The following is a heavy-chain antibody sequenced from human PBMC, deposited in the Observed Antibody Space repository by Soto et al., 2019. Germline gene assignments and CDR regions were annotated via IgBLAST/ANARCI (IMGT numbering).Heavy chain of an antibody. CDR2: IKSKTDGGTT. CDR1: GFTFSNAW. D-gene: IGHD1-26*01. V-gene: IGHV3-15*01. J-gene: IGHJ4*02. CDR3: TTDGDDRGATNY. Sequence: GESLKIYCAASGFTFSNAWMSWVRQAPGKGLEWVGRIKSKTDGGTTDYAAPVKGRFTISRDDSKNTLYLQMNSLKTEDTAVYYCTTDGDDRGATNYWGQGTLVTVSS.